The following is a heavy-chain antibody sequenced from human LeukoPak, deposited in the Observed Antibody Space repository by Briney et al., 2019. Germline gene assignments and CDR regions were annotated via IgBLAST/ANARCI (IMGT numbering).Heavy chain of an antibody. Sequence: PGGSLRLSCAASGFTFTKYWMSWVRQAPGKGLQWVSQISGTGGATWYAGFARDRFTISRDNSKKTLYLQMSGLRVEDTVMYYCVKDPRDTYGTNWFVSWGQGTLLIVSS. D-gene: IGHD2-21*01. CDR3: VKDPRDTYGTNWFVS. J-gene: IGHJ5*01. V-gene: IGHV3-23*01. CDR1: GFTFTKYW. CDR2: ISGTGGAT.